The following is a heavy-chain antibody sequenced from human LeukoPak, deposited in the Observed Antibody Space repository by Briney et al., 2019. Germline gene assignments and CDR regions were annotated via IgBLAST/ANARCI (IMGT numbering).Heavy chain of an antibody. V-gene: IGHV3-11*01. J-gene: IGHJ4*02. Sequence: GGSLRLSCAASGFTFSDYYMSWIRQAPGKGLEWVSYISSSGSTIYYADSVKGRFTISRDNAKNSLYLQMNSLRAEDTAVYYCAKDLDSTNLYEGPEDFWGQGTLVTVSS. D-gene: IGHD2/OR15-2a*01. CDR1: GFTFSDYY. CDR3: AKDLDSTNLYEGPEDF. CDR2: ISSSGSTI.